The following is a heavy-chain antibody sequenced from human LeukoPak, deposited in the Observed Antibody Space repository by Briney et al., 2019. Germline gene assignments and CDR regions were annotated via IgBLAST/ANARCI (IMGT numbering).Heavy chain of an antibody. Sequence: GGSLRLSCTASGFTFTSYGMNWVRQAPGTGLEWVSFIDTSGSYIYYGDSLKGRVTISRDNAKNSLYLQMNGLRAEDTAVYYCARGRSITLHRGVAMSDGFDIRGQGAMVTVSS. J-gene: IGHJ3*02. CDR3: ARGRSITLHRGVAMSDGFDI. CDR2: IDTSGSYI. CDR1: GFTFTSYG. V-gene: IGHV3-21*01. D-gene: IGHD3-10*01.